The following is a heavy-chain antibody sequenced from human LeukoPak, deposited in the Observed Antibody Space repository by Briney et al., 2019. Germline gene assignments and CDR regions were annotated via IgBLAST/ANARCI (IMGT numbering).Heavy chain of an antibody. CDR2: INHSGST. CDR1: GGSFSGYY. J-gene: IGHJ6*03. Sequence: PSETLSLPCVVYGGSFSGYYWSWIRQPPGKGLEWIGEINHSGSTNYNPSLKSRVTISVDTSKNQFPLKLSSVTAADTAVYYCARYPLDYDFWSGYLSGYMDVWGKGTTVTVSS. D-gene: IGHD3-3*01. CDR3: ARYPLDYDFWSGYLSGYMDV. V-gene: IGHV4-34*01.